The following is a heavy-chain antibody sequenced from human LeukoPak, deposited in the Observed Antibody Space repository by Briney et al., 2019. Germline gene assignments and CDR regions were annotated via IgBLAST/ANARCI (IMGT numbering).Heavy chain of an antibody. D-gene: IGHD3-10*01. CDR1: GFTFGNYW. J-gene: IGHJ3*02. Sequence: PGGSLRLSCAASGFTFGNYWMTWVRQAPGKGPECVANIKQDGSEKYFLDSVKGRFTISRDNAKNSLYLQMNSLRAEDTAVYYCARDMSITTVRGVIILDAVDIWGQGTMVTVSS. CDR2: IKQDGSEK. V-gene: IGHV3-7*03. CDR3: ARDMSITTVRGVIILDAVDI.